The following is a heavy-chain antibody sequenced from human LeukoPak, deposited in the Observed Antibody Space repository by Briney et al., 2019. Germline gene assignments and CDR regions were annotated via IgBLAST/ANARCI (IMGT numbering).Heavy chain of an antibody. Sequence: SETLSLTCAVSGASITSCYWSWVRQSAGKGLEWIGRLYTTGTTNDNPSLKSPVDMAGDSSKNQLSLTLTSVTAADTAVYYCVRDGANWEEPNNAFDTWGQGTLVTVSS. V-gene: IGHV4-4*07. CDR2: LYTTGTT. CDR3: VRDGANWEEPNNAFDT. D-gene: IGHD1-26*01. CDR1: GASITSCY. J-gene: IGHJ3*02.